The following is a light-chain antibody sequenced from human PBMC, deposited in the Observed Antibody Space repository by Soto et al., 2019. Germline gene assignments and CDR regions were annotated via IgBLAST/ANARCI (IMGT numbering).Light chain of an antibody. J-gene: IGKJ4*01. CDR2: GAS. V-gene: IGKV3-20*01. CDR1: QSVSSSY. Sequence: ENVLKQSRGTLSLSQGERATLSCRASQSVSSSYLAWYQQKPGQAPRLLIYGASSRATGIPDRFSGSGSGTDFTLTISSLEPEDFAVYYCQQYNNWPLTFGGGTMVDVK. CDR3: QQYNNWPLT.